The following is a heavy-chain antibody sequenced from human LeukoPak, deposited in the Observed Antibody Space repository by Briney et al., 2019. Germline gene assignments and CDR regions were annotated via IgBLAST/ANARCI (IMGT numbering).Heavy chain of an antibody. CDR2: ISGSGGST. D-gene: IGHD2-2*01. V-gene: IGHV3-23*01. CDR3: AKDGCSSTSCYVWALGDYYYYGMDV. Sequence: PGGSLRLSCAASGFTFSSYAMSWVRQAPGKGLEWVSAISGSGGSTYYADSVKGRFTISRDNSKNTLYLQMNSLRAEDTAVYYCAKDGCSSTSCYVWALGDYYYYGMDVWGQGTTVTVSS. CDR1: GFTFSSYA. J-gene: IGHJ6*02.